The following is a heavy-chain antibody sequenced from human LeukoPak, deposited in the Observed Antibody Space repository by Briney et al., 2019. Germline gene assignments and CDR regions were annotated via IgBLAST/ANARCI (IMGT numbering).Heavy chain of an antibody. D-gene: IGHD1-7*01. CDR1: GYTFSDYY. CDR2: INPNSGDT. J-gene: IGHJ5*02. V-gene: IGHV1-2*02. CDR3: ARDHWKYNNWFDP. Sequence: ASVKVSCKASGYTFSDYYMHWVRQAPGQGLKWMGWINPNSGDTNYAQKFQGRVTMTRDTSITTAYMELSRLRSDDTAVYYCARDHWKYNNWFDPWGPGTLVTVSS.